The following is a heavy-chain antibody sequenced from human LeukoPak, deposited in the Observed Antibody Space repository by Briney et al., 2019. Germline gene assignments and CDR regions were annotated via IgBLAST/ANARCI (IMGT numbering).Heavy chain of an antibody. CDR3: AREGGEQWLVYFDY. D-gene: IGHD6-19*01. CDR2: ISSSSSTI. V-gene: IGHV3-48*01. CDR1: GFTFNSYA. J-gene: IGHJ4*02. Sequence: PGGSLRLSCAASGFTFNSYAMTWVRQAPGKGLEWVSYISSSSSTIYYADSVKGRFTISRDNAKNSLYLQMNSLRAEDTAVYYCAREGGEQWLVYFDYWGQGTLVTVSS.